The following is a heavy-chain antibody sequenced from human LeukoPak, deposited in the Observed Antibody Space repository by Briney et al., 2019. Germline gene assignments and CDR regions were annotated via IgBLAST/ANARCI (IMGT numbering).Heavy chain of an antibody. Sequence: GASVKVSCKASGGTFSSYAISWVRQATGQGLEWMGGIIPIFGTANYAQKFQGRVTITADKSTSTAYMELSSLRSEDTAVYYCARDLGYYGSGSYYLGFDPWGQGTLVTVSS. CDR3: ARDLGYYGSGSYYLGFDP. CDR2: IIPIFGTA. J-gene: IGHJ5*02. V-gene: IGHV1-69*06. CDR1: GGTFSSYA. D-gene: IGHD3-10*01.